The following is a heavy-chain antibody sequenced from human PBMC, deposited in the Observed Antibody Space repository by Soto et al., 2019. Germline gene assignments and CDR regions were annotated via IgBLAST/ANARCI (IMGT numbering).Heavy chain of an antibody. CDR2: ISYDGSNK. CDR1: GFTFSSYG. V-gene: IGHV3-30*18. Sequence: GGSLRLSCAASGFTFSSYGMHWVRQAPGKGLEWVAVISYDGSNKYYADSVKGRFTISRDNSKNTLYLQMNSLRAEDTAVYYCAKDFWAPEYTAHYYYYGMDVWGQGTTVTVSS. J-gene: IGHJ6*02. CDR3: AKDFWAPEYTAHYYYYGMDV. D-gene: IGHD3-3*01.